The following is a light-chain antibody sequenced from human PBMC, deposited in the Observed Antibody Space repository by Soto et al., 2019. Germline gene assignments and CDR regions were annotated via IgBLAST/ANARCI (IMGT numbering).Light chain of an antibody. V-gene: IGKV3-15*01. CDR3: QQYDNSPPLT. CDR2: GAS. Sequence: EIVMTQSPATLSASPGERATLSCRASQSISSNLAWYQQKPGQAPRLLIYGASRRAMDIPVRFSGSGSGTEFTLTISSLQSEDFAFYFCQQYDNSPPLTFGGGTKVDIK. CDR1: QSISSN. J-gene: IGKJ4*01.